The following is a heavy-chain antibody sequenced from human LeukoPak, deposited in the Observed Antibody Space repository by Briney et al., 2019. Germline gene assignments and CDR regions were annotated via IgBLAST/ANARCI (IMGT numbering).Heavy chain of an antibody. V-gene: IGHV3-30*18. Sequence: GGSLRLSCAVSGFTFSSYSMHWVRQAPGKGLEWVAVISYDGSNKYYADSVKGRFTISRDNSKNTLYLQMNSLRAEDTAVYYCAKSGTVTTSPFDYWGQGTLVTVSS. J-gene: IGHJ4*02. CDR1: GFTFSSYS. CDR3: AKSGTVTTSPFDY. CDR2: ISYDGSNK. D-gene: IGHD4-17*01.